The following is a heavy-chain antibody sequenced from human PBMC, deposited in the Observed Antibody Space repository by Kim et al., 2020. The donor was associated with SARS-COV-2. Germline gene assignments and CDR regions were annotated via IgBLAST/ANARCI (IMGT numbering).Heavy chain of an antibody. V-gene: IGHV1-2*02. CDR1: GYTFTGYY. J-gene: IGHJ3*02. CDR3: ARVVGNWGSSCDAFDI. D-gene: IGHD7-27*01. CDR2: INPNSGGT. Sequence: ASVKVSCKASGYTFTGYYMHWVRQAPGQGLEWMGWINPNSGGTNYAQKFQGRVTMTRDTSISTAYMELSRLRSDDTAVYYCARVVGNWGSSCDAFDIWGQGTMVTVSS.